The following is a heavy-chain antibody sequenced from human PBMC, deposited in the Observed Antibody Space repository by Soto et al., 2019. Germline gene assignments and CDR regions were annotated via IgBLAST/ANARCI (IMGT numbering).Heavy chain of an antibody. D-gene: IGHD4-4*01. V-gene: IGHV3-33*01. J-gene: IGHJ3*02. CDR2: IWYDGSDK. CDR1: GFTLSSNG. Sequence: LRLSCAASGFTLSSNGMHWVRQAPGKGLEWVAFIWYDGSDKYYADSVKGRFTISRDNSKNTLYLQMNSLRAEDTAVYYCARDRYPNYPPDAFDIWGQGTLVTGSS. CDR3: ARDRYPNYPPDAFDI.